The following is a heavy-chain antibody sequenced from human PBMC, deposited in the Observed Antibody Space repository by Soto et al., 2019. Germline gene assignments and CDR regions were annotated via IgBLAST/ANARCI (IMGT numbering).Heavy chain of an antibody. D-gene: IGHD3-3*01. CDR1: GGTFSSYA. CDR3: ASYPRHLIGNLRFLEGLLLWGMGV. CDR2: IIPIFGTA. V-gene: IGHV1-69*13. J-gene: IGHJ6*02. Sequence: SLNVSFKAAGGTFSSYAISWVRQAPGQGLELMGGIIPIFGTANYAHKFQGRVTITADESTSTAYMELSSLRSEDTAVYYCASYPRHLIGNLRFLEGLLLWGMGVWGQGATVTIS.